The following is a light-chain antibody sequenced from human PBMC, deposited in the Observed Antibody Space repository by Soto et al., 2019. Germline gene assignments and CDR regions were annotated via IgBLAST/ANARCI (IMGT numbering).Light chain of an antibody. CDR1: SSDIGAYNY. CDR3: SSYTSSKTRI. Sequence: QAVVTQPASVSGSLGQSITISCTGTSSDIGAYNYVSWYQQHPGKVPKLMVYDVGNRPSGVSNRFSGSKSGNTASLTISGLQTEDEADYYCSSYTSSKTRIFGGGTKVTVL. J-gene: IGLJ2*01. V-gene: IGLV2-14*03. CDR2: DVG.